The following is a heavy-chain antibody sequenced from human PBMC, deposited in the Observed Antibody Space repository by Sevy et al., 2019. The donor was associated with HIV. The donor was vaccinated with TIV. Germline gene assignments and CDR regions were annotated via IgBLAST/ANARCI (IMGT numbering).Heavy chain of an antibody. CDR3: ASPLLYWLY. Sequence: SETLSLTCTVSGGSISSSGYYWGWIRRPPGRGLEWIGSFSYAGNTYYYPSLKSRATISVDTSNNHFSLKLTSMTAADTAVYYCASPLLYWLYWGQGILVTVSS. V-gene: IGHV4-39*02. J-gene: IGHJ4*02. CDR1: GGSISSSGYY. D-gene: IGHD2-8*02. CDR2: FSYAGNT.